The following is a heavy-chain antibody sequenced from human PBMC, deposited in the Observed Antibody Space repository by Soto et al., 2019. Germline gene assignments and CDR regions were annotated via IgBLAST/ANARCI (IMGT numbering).Heavy chain of an antibody. Sequence: EVQLLESGGGLVQPGGSLRLSCAASGFTFSSYAMSWVRQAPGKGLEWVSAISGSGGSTYYADSVKGRFTISRDNSKNTLYLQLNSLRAEDTAVYYWVKPIYYDGNGAFVIWGQGTMVTVSS. V-gene: IGHV3-23*01. CDR1: GFTFSSYA. D-gene: IGHD3-22*01. CDR3: VKPIYYDGNGAFVI. CDR2: ISGSGGST. J-gene: IGHJ3*02.